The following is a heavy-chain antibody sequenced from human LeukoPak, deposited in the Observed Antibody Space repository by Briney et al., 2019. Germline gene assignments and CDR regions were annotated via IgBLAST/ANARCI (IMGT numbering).Heavy chain of an antibody. CDR3: ARRRYYDGSGYLE. Sequence: SETLSLTCSVSGDSVSRSDSYWDWIRQPPGKGLEWIGTIYYSGRTYYGPSLKSRVTMSVDPSNNQFSLNLRSVTAADTAVYYCARRRYYDGSGYLEWGQGTLLSVSS. CDR2: IYYSGRT. CDR1: GDSVSRSDSY. D-gene: IGHD3-22*01. V-gene: IGHV4-39*01. J-gene: IGHJ1*01.